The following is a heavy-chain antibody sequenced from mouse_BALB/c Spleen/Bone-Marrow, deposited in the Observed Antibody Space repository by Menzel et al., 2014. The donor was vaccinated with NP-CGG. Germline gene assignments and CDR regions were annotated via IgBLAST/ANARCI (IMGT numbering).Heavy chain of an antibody. CDR3: ARIPSMDY. Sequence: ESGPGILQPSQTLSLTCSFSGFSLSTSGMSVGWIRQPSGKGLEWLAHIWWNDDKYYNPALKSRLTISKDTSNYQVFLKIASVVTADTATYYCARIPSMDYWGQGTSVTVSS. V-gene: IGHV8-11*01. J-gene: IGHJ4*01. CDR1: GFSLSTSGMS. CDR2: IWWNDDK.